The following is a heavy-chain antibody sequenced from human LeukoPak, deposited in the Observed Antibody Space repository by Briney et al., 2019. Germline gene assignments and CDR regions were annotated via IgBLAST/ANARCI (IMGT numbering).Heavy chain of an antibody. CDR3: ARATSPEDIVVVPAVVFDY. CDR1: GGSINSYY. Sequence: PSETLSLTCSVSGGSINSYYWSWVRQPPGKGLEWIGYISYSGSTKYNPSLKSRVTISVDTSKNQFSLKLSSVTAADTAVYYCARATSPEDIVVVPAVVFDYWGQGTLVTVSS. CDR2: ISYSGST. J-gene: IGHJ4*02. D-gene: IGHD2-2*01. V-gene: IGHV4-59*08.